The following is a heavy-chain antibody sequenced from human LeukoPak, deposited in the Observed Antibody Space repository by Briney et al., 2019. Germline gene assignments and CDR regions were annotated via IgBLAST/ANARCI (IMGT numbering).Heavy chain of an antibody. Sequence: GASVKVSCKASGYTFTSYGISWVRQAPGQGLEWMGWVSAYNGNTNYAQKLQGRVTMTTDTSTSTAYVELRSLRSDDTAVYYCARTSPYGSGRPYYFDYWGQGTLVTVSS. CDR1: GYTFTSYG. J-gene: IGHJ4*02. CDR2: VSAYNGNT. CDR3: ARTSPYGSGRPYYFDY. V-gene: IGHV1-18*01. D-gene: IGHD3-10*01.